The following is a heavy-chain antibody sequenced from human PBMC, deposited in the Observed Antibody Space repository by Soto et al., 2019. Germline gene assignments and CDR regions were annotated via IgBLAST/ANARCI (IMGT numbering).Heavy chain of an antibody. CDR3: ANLSGYCSSTSCYIEDY. Sequence: GGSLRLSCAASGFTFSSYAMSWVRQAPGKGLEWVSAISGSGGSTYYADSVKGRFTISRDNSKNTLYLQMNSLRAEDTAVYYCANLSGYCSSTSCYIEDYWGQGTLVTVSS. V-gene: IGHV3-23*01. CDR1: GFTFSSYA. D-gene: IGHD2-2*02. CDR2: ISGSGGST. J-gene: IGHJ4*02.